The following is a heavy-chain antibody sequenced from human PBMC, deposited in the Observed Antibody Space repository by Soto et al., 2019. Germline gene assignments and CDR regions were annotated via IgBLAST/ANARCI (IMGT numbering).Heavy chain of an antibody. V-gene: IGHV4-34*01. J-gene: IGHJ3*02. CDR2: INHSGST. D-gene: IGHD7-27*01. Sequence: SETLSLTCAVYGGSFSGYYWSWIRQPPGKGLEWIGEINHSGSTNYNPPLKSRVTISVDTSKNQFSLKLSSVTAADTAVYYCARGLTGADAFDIWGQGTMVTVSS. CDR1: GGSFSGYY. CDR3: ARGLTGADAFDI.